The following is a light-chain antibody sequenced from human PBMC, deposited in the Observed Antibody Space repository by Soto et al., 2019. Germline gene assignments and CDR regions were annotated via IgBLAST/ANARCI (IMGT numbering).Light chain of an antibody. CDR2: GAS. CDR3: QQYNNWPLLT. CDR1: QTISNN. J-gene: IGKJ4*01. Sequence: EIVMTQSPATLSVSPGERATLSCRASQTISNNLAWYQQKPGQAPRLLVYGASSRATGIPARISGRGSGTEFTLTISSLQSEDFAVYYCQQYNNWPLLTFGGGTKVEIK. V-gene: IGKV3-15*01.